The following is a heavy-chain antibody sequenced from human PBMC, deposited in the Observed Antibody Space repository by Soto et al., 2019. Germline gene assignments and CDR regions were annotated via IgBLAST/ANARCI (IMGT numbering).Heavy chain of an antibody. CDR3: ASCTMVRGVMIDF. CDR1: GWSIRRLY. V-gene: IGHV4-34*01. J-gene: IGHJ4*02. D-gene: IGHD3-10*01. CDR2: INHSGST. Sequence: TPSLAWAFDGWSIRRLYLILISEPSGKGLEWSGEINHSGSTNYNPSLKSRVTISVDTSKNQFSLKLSSVTAADTAVYYCASCTMVRGVMIDFLVQGTLVTVSS.